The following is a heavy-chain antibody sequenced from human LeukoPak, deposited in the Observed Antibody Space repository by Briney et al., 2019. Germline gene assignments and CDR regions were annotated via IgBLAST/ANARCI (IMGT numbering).Heavy chain of an antibody. Sequence: GGSLRLSCAASGFTFSDYYMSWIRQAPGKGLEWVSSISSSSSYIYYADSVKGRFTISRDNAKNSLYLQMNSLRAEDTAVYYCARAPDDSRGTYFDYWGQGTLVTVSS. CDR1: GFTFSDYY. CDR2: ISSSSSYI. D-gene: IGHD3-22*01. J-gene: IGHJ4*02. CDR3: ARAPDDSRGTYFDY. V-gene: IGHV3-11*06.